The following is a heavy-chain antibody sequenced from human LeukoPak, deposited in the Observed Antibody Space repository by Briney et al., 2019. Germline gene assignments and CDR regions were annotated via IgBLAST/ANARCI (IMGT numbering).Heavy chain of an antibody. CDR3: ARGRWEPGGGVDY. CDR2: LYSGGTT. Sequence: GGSLRLSCAISGFTVSGNYMNWGRQAPGQGLEWISVLYSGGTTSYADSVKGRFTISRDNSKNTLYLQMNSLRAEDTAVYYCARGRWEPGGGVDYWGQGTLVTVSS. CDR1: GFTVSGNY. J-gene: IGHJ4*02. V-gene: IGHV3-66*01. D-gene: IGHD1-26*01.